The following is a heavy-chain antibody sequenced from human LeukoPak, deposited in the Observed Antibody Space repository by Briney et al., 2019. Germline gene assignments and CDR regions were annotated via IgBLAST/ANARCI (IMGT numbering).Heavy chain of an antibody. CDR3: ARGGNKVADAFDI. V-gene: IGHV3-33*01. CDR2: IWYDGSNK. J-gene: IGHJ3*02. CDR1: GFTFSSYG. Sequence: TGGSLRLSCAASGFTFSSYGMHWVRQAPGKGLEWVAVIWYDGSNKYYADSVKGRFTISRDNSKNTLYLQMNSLRAEDTAVYYCARGGNKVADAFDIWGQGTMVTVSS.